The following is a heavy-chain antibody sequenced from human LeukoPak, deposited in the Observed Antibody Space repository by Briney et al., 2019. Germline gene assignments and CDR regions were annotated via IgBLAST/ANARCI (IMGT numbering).Heavy chain of an antibody. D-gene: IGHD3-22*01. CDR2: MKSKPAGGTL. J-gene: IGHJ4*02. V-gene: IGHV3-15*01. CDR3: TTTYHYDRSGYSLYY. CDR1: GFTFSNAW. Sequence: GGSLGLSCTGSGFTFSNAWMTWVRQAPGKGLEWIGRMKSKPAGGTLDYAAPVKGRLTISRDDSKNTLYLQMNSLKTEDTAVYYCTTTYHYDRSGYSLYYWGQGTLVTVS.